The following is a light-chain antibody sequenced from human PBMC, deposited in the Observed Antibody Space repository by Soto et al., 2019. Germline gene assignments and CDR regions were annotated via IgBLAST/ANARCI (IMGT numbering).Light chain of an antibody. V-gene: IGKV3-15*01. CDR1: QSFRGL. J-gene: IGKJ5*01. CDR2: GAS. CDR3: QQYNNWPRT. Sequence: VLTQSPVTLSLSPGERATLSCRASQSFRGLLAWYQQKPGQAPRLLVYGASTRAAGIPARFIGSGSGTEFTLTISSVQSEDFAVYYCQQYNNWPRTFGQGTRLEIK.